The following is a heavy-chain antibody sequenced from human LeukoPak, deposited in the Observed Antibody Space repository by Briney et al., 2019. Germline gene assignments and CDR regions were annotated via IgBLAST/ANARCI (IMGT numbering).Heavy chain of an antibody. D-gene: IGHD5-24*01. CDR3: AADGEYAFLV. Sequence: PGGSLRFSCAASGPTFQNTWMPWIRQAPGEALVWVSRIINDGITTTYAASVKGRFTISRDNAKKTLYLQMNSLRADDTAVYYCAADGEYAFLVWGQGTMVTVSS. CDR1: GPTFQNTW. V-gene: IGHV3-74*01. CDR2: IINDGITT. J-gene: IGHJ3*01.